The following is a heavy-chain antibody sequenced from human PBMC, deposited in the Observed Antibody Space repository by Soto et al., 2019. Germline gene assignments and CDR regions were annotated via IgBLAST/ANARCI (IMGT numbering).Heavy chain of an antibody. CDR1: GGTFSSYT. CDR3: ARNDCSSTSCYSDAFDI. J-gene: IGHJ3*02. CDR2: IIPILGIA. D-gene: IGHD2-2*01. V-gene: IGHV1-69*02. Sequence: SVKVSCKASGGTFSSYTISWVRQAPGQGLEWMGRIIPILGIANYAQKFQGRVTITADKSTSTAYMGLSSLRSEDTAVYYCARNDCSSTSCYSDAFDIWGQGTMVTVSS.